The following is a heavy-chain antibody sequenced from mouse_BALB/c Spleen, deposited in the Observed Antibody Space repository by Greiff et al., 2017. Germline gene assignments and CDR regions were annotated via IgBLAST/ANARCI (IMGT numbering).Heavy chain of an antibody. CDR3: ARWDTVEGTWFAY. V-gene: IGHV1S56*01. CDR1: GYTFTSYY. D-gene: IGHD1-1*01. Sequence: QVQLQQSGPELVKPGASVRISCKASGYTFTSYYIHWVKQRPGQGLEWIGWIYPGNVNTKYNEKFKGKATLTADKSSSTAYMQLSSLTSEDSAVYFCARWDTVEGTWFAYWGQGTLVTVSA. CDR2: IYPGNVNT. J-gene: IGHJ3*01.